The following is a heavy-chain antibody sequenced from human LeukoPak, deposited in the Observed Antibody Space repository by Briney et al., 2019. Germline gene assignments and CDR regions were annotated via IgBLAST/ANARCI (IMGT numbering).Heavy chain of an antibody. Sequence: ASVKVSCKASGYTFTSNGISWVRQAPGQGLEWMGWISAYNGNTNYAQKVQGRVTMTTDTSTSTGYMKLRSLRSDDTAVYYCARVAATIYWYYGMDVWGQGTTVTVPS. CDR1: GYTFTSNG. CDR2: ISAYNGNT. D-gene: IGHD6-13*01. J-gene: IGHJ6*02. CDR3: ARVAATIYWYYGMDV. V-gene: IGHV1-18*01.